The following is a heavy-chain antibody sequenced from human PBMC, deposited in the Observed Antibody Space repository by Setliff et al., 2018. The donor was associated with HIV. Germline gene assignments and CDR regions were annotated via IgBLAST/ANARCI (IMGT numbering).Heavy chain of an antibody. CDR1: SGSISSGTYY. Sequence: PSETLSLTCTVSSGSISSGTYYWSWIRQYPGKGLEWIGYIDYSGSAFYNPSLKSRFSISIDTSKNRFSLEVASVTAADTAVYYCARGAYPREFYFDSWGQGMLVTVSS. CDR2: IDYSGSA. CDR3: ARGAYPREFYFDS. J-gene: IGHJ4*02. V-gene: IGHV4-31*03. D-gene: IGHD2-21*01.